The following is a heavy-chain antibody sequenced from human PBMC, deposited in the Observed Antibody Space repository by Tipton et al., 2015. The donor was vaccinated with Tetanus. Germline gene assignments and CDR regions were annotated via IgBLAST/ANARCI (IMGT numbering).Heavy chain of an antibody. V-gene: IGHV4-59*01. D-gene: IGHD1-1*01. Sequence: LRLSCTVSGGSISSYYWSWIRQPPGKGLEWIGYIYYSGSTNYNPSLKSRVTISVDTSKNQFSLNLSSVTAADTAVYYCARESWNRDAFDIWGQGTMVTVSS. J-gene: IGHJ3*02. CDR1: GGSISSYY. CDR3: ARESWNRDAFDI. CDR2: IYYSGST.